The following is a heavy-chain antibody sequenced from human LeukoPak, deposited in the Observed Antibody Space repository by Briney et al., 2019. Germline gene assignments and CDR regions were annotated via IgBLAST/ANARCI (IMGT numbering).Heavy chain of an antibody. Sequence: ASVKVSCKASGYTFTSYGISWVRQAPGQGLEWMGWISAYNGNTNYAQKLQGRVTMTTDTSTSTAYMELRSLRSDDTAVYYCTRDTGTTGEVKFDPWGQGTLVTVSS. CDR1: GYTFTSYG. CDR3: TRDTGTTGEVKFDP. D-gene: IGHD4-17*01. J-gene: IGHJ5*02. V-gene: IGHV1-18*01. CDR2: ISAYNGNT.